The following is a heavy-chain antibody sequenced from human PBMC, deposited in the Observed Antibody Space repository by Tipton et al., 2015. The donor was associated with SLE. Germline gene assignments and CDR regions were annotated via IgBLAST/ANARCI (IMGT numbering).Heavy chain of an antibody. J-gene: IGHJ1*01. Sequence: QVQLVQSGAEVKKPGASVKVSCKASGYTFRSHGISWVRQAPGQGPEWMGWISTYNGNTKYAQRVQGRVSMTRDTSTSTAYMELRSLRSDDTAVYYCALLLAAAVDFQHWGQGTLVTVSS. CDR2: ISTYNGNT. D-gene: IGHD6-13*01. V-gene: IGHV1-18*01. CDR3: ALLLAAAVDFQH. CDR1: GYTFRSHG.